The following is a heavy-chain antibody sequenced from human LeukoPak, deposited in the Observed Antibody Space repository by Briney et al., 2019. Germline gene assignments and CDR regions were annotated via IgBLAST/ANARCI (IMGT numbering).Heavy chain of an antibody. CDR3: ARGPLGYCSGGSCYQPFDY. CDR1: GFTFSSYS. D-gene: IGHD2-15*01. J-gene: IGHJ4*02. CDR2: TSSSSSYI. Sequence: PGGSLRLSCAASGFTFSSYSMNWVRQAPGKGLEWVSSTSSSSSYIYYADSVKGRFTISRDNAKNSLYLQMNSLGAEDTAVYYCARGPLGYCSGGSCYQPFDYWGQGTLVTVSS. V-gene: IGHV3-21*01.